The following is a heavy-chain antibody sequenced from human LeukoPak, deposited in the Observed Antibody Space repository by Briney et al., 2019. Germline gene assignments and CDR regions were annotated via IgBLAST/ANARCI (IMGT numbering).Heavy chain of an antibody. D-gene: IGHD6-6*01. CDR1: GFTFSSYG. CDR2: IRYDGSNK. V-gene: IGHV3-30*02. CDR3: ARDLRYSSSS. J-gene: IGHJ5*02. Sequence: GGSLRLSCAASGFTFSSYGMHWVRQAPGKGLEWVAFIRYDGSNKYYADSVKGRFTISRDNSKNTLYLQMNSLRAEDTAVYYCARDLRYSSSSWGQGTLVTVSS.